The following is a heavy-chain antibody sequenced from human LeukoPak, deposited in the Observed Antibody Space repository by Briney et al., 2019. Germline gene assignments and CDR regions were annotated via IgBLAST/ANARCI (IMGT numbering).Heavy chain of an antibody. D-gene: IGHD6-19*01. Sequence: PSETLSLTCTVSSVSTSSYYWSWIRQPPGQGLEWIGYVYYSGNTNYSPSLKSRVTISIDTSRNQFSLRLSSVTAADTAVYYCARVGSGCFDSWGQGTLVTVSS. CDR2: VYYSGNT. V-gene: IGHV4-59*01. CDR1: SVSTSSYY. CDR3: ARVGSGCFDS. J-gene: IGHJ4*02.